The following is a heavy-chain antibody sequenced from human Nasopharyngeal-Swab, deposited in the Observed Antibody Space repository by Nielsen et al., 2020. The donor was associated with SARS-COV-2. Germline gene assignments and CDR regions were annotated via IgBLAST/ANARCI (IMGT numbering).Heavy chain of an antibody. Sequence: ASVKVSCKASGYTFSKYGIHWVRRAPGQGLEWMGWISAYNGNTNYAWKFQGRLTMTTDTSTSTAYMELRSLTSDDTAVYYCARPIGSIGYDQLAPLSWGQGTLVTVSS. V-gene: IGHV1-18*04. D-gene: IGHD5-12*01. CDR2: ISAYNGNT. J-gene: IGHJ4*02. CDR3: ARPIGSIGYDQLAPLS. CDR1: GYTFSKYG.